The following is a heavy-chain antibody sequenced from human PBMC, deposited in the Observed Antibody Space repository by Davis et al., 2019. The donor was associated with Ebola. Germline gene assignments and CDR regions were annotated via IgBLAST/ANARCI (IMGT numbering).Heavy chain of an antibody. CDR1: GYSISSGYY. CDR2: INHSGST. Sequence: PSETLSLTCAVSGYSISSGYYWGWIRQPPGKGLEWIGSINHSGSTNYNPSLKSRVTMSVDTSKNQFSLKLSSVTAADTAVYYCARAVPWSGSYYFDYWGQGTLVTVSS. J-gene: IGHJ4*02. V-gene: IGHV4-38-2*01. D-gene: IGHD3-3*01. CDR3: ARAVPWSGSYYFDY.